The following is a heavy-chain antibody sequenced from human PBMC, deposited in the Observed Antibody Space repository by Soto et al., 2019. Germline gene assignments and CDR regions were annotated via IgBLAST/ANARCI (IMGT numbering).Heavy chain of an antibody. CDR3: ARLGAYSTSVYYYYGMDV. D-gene: IGHD6-13*01. V-gene: IGHV4-39*01. CDR2: SNYDWPT. CDR1: GGALNSTLYY. J-gene: IGHJ6*02. Sequence: PSLPFTVSGGALNSTLYYWGWIRQPPGKGLGWIGSSNYDWPTYYSPSLQSRVTISLHTAKNHFSLNLRSATAADTAVYYCARLGAYSTSVYYYYGMDVWGQGTTVTVSS.